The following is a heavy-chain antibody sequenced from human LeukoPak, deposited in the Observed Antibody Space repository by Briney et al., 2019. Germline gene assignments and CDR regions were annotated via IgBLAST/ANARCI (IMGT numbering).Heavy chain of an antibody. V-gene: IGHV1-18*01. J-gene: IGHJ4*02. CDR1: GYTFTSYG. CDR3: ARDRGDGGYYDSSGYYSTPNFEY. Sequence: ASVKVSCKASGYTFTSYGISWVRQAPGQGLEWMAWINTYNGNTYYAQKFQGRVTMTTDTSTSTAYMELRSLRSDDTAVDYCARDRGDGGYYDSSGYYSTPNFEYWGQGTLVTVSS. D-gene: IGHD3-22*01. CDR2: INTYNGNT.